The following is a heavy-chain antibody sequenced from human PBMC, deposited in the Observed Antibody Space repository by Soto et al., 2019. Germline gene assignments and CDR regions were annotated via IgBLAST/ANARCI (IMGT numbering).Heavy chain of an antibody. Sequence: QVQLVQSGSEVRKPGSSVKVSCKTSGGPLSSFAISWVRQAPGQGLEWVGTFIPVVAMAKYGQNFQGRATITADQATYTMFRELSSLRLEDTSIYYCAKGIDNYFYSGRDVWGQGTTVTVSS. J-gene: IGHJ6*02. V-gene: IGHV1-69*04. CDR2: FIPVVAMA. CDR1: GGPLSSFA. CDR3: AKGIDNYFYSGRDV.